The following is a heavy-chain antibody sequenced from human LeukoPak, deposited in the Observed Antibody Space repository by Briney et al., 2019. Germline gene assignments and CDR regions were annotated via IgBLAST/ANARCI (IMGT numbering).Heavy chain of an antibody. J-gene: IGHJ4*02. CDR3: ARGDLIGYCSSTSCYRTVEFDY. V-gene: IGHV5-10-1*01. CDR2: IDPSDSYT. D-gene: IGHD2-2*02. CDR1: GYSFTSYW. Sequence: GESLKISCKGSGYSFTSYWISWVRQMPGKGLEWMGRIDPSDSYTNYSPSFQGHVTISADKSISTAYLQWSSLKASDTAMYYCARGDLIGYCSSTSCYRTVEFDYWGQGTLVTVSS.